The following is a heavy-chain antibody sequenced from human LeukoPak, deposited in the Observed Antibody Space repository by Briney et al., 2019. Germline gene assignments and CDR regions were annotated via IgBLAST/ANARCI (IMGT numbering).Heavy chain of an antibody. D-gene: IGHD6-19*01. CDR3: ARLEVSCETHGIAVAGQEVYYFDY. CDR1: GGSFSGYY. Sequence: SETLSLTCAVYGGSFSGYYWSWIRQPPGKGLEWIGEINHSGSTNYNPSLKSRVTISVDTSKNQFSLKLSSLTAADTAVYYCARLEVSCETHGIAVAGQEVYYFDYWGQGTLVTVSS. CDR2: INHSGST. V-gene: IGHV4-34*01. J-gene: IGHJ4*02.